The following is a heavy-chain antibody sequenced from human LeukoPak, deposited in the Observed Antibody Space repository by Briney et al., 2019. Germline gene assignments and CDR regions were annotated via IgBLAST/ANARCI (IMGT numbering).Heavy chain of an antibody. D-gene: IGHD3-22*01. Sequence: GGSLGLSCAASGFTFSSYAMSWVRQAPGKGLEWVSAISGSGGSTYYADSVKGRFTISRDNSKNTLYLQMNSLRAEDTAVYYCAKDLSRYYDSSGYHDYWGQGTLVTVSS. CDR1: GFTFSSYA. CDR2: ISGSGGST. CDR3: AKDLSRYYDSSGYHDY. V-gene: IGHV3-23*01. J-gene: IGHJ4*02.